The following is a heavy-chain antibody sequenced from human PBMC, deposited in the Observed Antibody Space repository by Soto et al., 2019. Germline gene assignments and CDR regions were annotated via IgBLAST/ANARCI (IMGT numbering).Heavy chain of an antibody. J-gene: IGHJ4*01. CDR3: TTHTPRLGYCTNGVCYPFDY. CDR1: GFTFSNAW. V-gene: IGHV3-15*01. CDR2: IKSKTDGGTT. D-gene: IGHD2-8*01. Sequence: GGSLRLSCAASGFTFSNAWMSWVRQAPGKGLEWVGRIKSKTDGGTTDYAAPVKGRFTISRDDSKNTLYLQMNSLKTEDTAVYYCTTHTPRLGYCTNGVCYPFDYWGHGTLVTVSS.